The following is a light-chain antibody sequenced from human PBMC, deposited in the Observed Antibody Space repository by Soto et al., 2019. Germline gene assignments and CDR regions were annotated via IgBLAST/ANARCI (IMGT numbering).Light chain of an antibody. Sequence: DIVLTQSPATLSLSPGERATLSRRASQSVSRDFAWYQQNPGQAPRLLLYDASNRATGIPARFSGSGSGTDFTLTINSLQPEDFAVYYCQHRHNFGPGTKVDFK. V-gene: IGKV3-11*01. CDR2: DAS. CDR3: QHRHN. J-gene: IGKJ3*01. CDR1: QSVSRD.